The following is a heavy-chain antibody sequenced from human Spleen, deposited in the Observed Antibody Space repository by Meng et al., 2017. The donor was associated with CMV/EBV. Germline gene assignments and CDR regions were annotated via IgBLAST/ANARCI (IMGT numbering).Heavy chain of an antibody. CDR1: GGTFSRSA. V-gene: IGHV1-69*10. J-gene: IGHJ6*02. D-gene: IGHD2-2*01. CDR2: IIPILGIA. Sequence: SVKVSCKASGGTFSRSAISWVRQAPGQGLEWMGGIIPILGIANYAQKFQGRVTITADKSTSTAYMELSSLRSEDTAVYYCARNTPPAAYYYYGMDVWGQGTAVTVSS. CDR3: ARNTPPAAYYYYGMDV.